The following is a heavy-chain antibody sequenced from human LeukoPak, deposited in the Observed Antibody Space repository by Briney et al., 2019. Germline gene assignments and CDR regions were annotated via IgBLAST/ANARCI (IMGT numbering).Heavy chain of an antibody. D-gene: IGHD3-22*01. V-gene: IGHV3-48*03. CDR1: GFTFSSYE. Sequence: GGSLRLSCAASGFTFSSYEMNWVRQAPGKGLEWVSYISSSGSTIYYADSVKGRFTISRDNAKNSLYLQMNSLRAEDTAVYYCAREGNYYDSSGYYYGFDYWGQGTLVTVPS. J-gene: IGHJ4*02. CDR3: AREGNYYDSSGYYYGFDY. CDR2: ISSSGSTI.